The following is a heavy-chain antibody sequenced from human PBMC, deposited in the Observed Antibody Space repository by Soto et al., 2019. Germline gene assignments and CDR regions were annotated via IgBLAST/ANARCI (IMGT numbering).Heavy chain of an antibody. V-gene: IGHV4-31*03. J-gene: IGHJ6*02. Sequence: SETLSLTCTVSGGSISSGGYYWSWIRQHPGKGLEWIGYIYYSGSAYYNPSLKSRVTISVDTSKNQFSLKLSSVTAADTAMYYWARDSYGEFYYYGMDVWGQGTTVTVSS. CDR1: GGSISSGGYY. D-gene: IGHD4-17*01. CDR2: IYYSGSA. CDR3: ARDSYGEFYYYGMDV.